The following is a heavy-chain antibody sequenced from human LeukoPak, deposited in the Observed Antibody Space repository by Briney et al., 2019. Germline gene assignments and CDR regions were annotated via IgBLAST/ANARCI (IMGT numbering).Heavy chain of an antibody. CDR1: GGSVSSGSYY. V-gene: IGHV4-61*01. CDR2: IYYSGST. CDR3: AGQYSGYDSGAESFQH. Sequence: PSETLSLTCTVSGGSVSSGSYYWSWIRQPPGKGLEWIGYIYYSGSTNYNPSLKSRVTISVDTSKNQFSLKLSSVTAADTAVYYCAGQYSGYDSGAESFQHWGQGNLVTVSS. J-gene: IGHJ1*01. D-gene: IGHD5-12*01.